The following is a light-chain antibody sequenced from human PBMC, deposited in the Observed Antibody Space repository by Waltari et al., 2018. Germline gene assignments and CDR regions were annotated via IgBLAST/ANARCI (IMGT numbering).Light chain of an antibody. J-gene: IGKJ4*01. CDR2: VAS. V-gene: IGKV1-39*01. CDR1: QSISTY. CDR3: QQSYSTPLT. Sequence: DIQMTQSPSSLSASVGDRVAITCRASQSISTYLNWYQQKPGTAPKLLIYVASSLQSGVPSRFSGSGSGTDFTLTISSLQPEDFATYYCQQSYSTPLTFGGGT.